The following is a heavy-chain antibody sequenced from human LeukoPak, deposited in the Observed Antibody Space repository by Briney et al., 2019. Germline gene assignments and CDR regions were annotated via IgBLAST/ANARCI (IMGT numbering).Heavy chain of an antibody. Sequence: GGSLRLSCAASGFIFRSYSMNWVRQAPGKGLEWVAFITSSSDTISYADSVKGRFTISRDNAKNSLYLQMNSLRAEDTAVYYCATQGATTLYFDYWGQGTLVTVSS. D-gene: IGHD1-26*01. CDR1: GFIFRSYS. CDR3: ATQGATTLYFDY. V-gene: IGHV3-48*04. J-gene: IGHJ4*02. CDR2: ITSSSDTI.